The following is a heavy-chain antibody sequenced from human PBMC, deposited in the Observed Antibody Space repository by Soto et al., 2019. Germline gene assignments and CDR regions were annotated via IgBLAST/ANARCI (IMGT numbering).Heavy chain of an antibody. CDR1: GFTFSDYY. CDR3: ASDPRVYCGGDCNVFAI. Sequence: PGGSLRLSCAASGFTFSDYYMSWIRQAPGKGLEWVSYISSSSSYTNYADSVKGRFTISRDNAKNSLYLQMNSLRAEDTAVYYCASDPRVYCGGDCNVFAIWGQGTMVNVSS. D-gene: IGHD2-21*02. V-gene: IGHV3-11*06. J-gene: IGHJ3*02. CDR2: ISSSSSYT.